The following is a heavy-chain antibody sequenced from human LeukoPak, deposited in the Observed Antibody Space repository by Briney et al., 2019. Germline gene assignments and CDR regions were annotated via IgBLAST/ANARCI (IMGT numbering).Heavy chain of an antibody. J-gene: IGHJ4*02. Sequence: GGSLRLSCAASGFTVSSNYMTWVRQAPGKGLEWVATIQPDGSEKCYVDSVKGRFTISRDNAKNSLYLQMNDLRGEDTAVYYCARDPQRRSDYWGQGTLVTVSS. V-gene: IGHV3-7*01. CDR1: GFTVSSNY. CDR2: IQPDGSEK. CDR3: ARDPQRRSDY.